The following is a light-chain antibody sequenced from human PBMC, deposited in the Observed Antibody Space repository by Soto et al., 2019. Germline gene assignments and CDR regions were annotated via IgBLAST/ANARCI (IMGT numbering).Light chain of an antibody. CDR3: SSYTSSSTRV. V-gene: IGLV2-14*01. J-gene: IGLJ1*01. Sequence: QSPLTQPASVSLSPRQSITISCPGTSSDVGGYNYVSWYQQHPGKAPKRMIYEVSNRPSGVSNRFSGSKSGNTASLTISGLQAEDEADYYCSSYTSSSTRVFGTGTKVTVL. CDR1: SSDVGGYNY. CDR2: EVS.